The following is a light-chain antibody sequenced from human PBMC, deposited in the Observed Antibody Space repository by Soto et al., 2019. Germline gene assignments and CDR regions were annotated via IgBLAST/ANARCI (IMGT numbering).Light chain of an antibody. CDR3: CSYAGSSTLDVV. CDR1: SSDVGSYNL. Sequence: QSVLTQPASVSGSPGQSITISCTGTSSDVGSYNLVSWYQQHPGKAPKLMIYEGSKRPSGVSNRFSGSKSGNTASLTISGLQAEDKADYYCCSYAGSSTLDVVFGGGTQLTVL. CDR2: EGS. V-gene: IGLV2-23*01. J-gene: IGLJ2*01.